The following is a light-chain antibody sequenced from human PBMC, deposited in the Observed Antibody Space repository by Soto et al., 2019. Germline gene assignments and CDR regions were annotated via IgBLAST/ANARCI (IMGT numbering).Light chain of an antibody. J-gene: IGLJ1*01. CDR3: SACAGSTFV. CDR2: EVT. V-gene: IGLV2-8*01. CDR1: SSDVGGYNY. Sequence: SVLTQPPSASGSPGQSVTISCTGTSSDVGGYNYVSWYQQHPGKAPKVMIYEVTKRPSGVPDRFSGSKSGNTASLTVSGLQAEDESDYYCSACAGSTFVFGTGTKVTVL.